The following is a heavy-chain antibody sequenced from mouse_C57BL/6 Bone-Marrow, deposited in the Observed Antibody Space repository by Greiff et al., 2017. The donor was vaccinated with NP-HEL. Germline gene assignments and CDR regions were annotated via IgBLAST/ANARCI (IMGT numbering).Heavy chain of an antibody. V-gene: IGHV3-6*01. J-gene: IGHJ4*01. CDR1: GYSITSGYY. Sequence: EVQLQQSGPGLVKPSQSLSLTCSVTGYSITSGYYWNWIRQFPGNKLEWMGYISYDGSNNYNPSLKNRISITRDTSKNQFFLKLNSVTTEDTATYYCASIYSRGATDYWGQGTSVTVSS. D-gene: IGHD1-1*01. CDR2: ISYDGSN. CDR3: ASIYSRGATDY.